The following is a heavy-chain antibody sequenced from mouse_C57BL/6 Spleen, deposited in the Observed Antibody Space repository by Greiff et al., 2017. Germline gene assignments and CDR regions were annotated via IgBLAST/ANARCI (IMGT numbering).Heavy chain of an antibody. Sequence: EVQGVESGGGLVKPGGSLKLSCAASGFTFSSYAMSWVRQTPEKRLEWVATISDGGSYTYYPDNVKGRFTISRDNAKNNLYLQMSHLKSEDTAMYYCARARPYYYGSSYGYYAMDYWGQGTSVTVSS. J-gene: IGHJ4*01. V-gene: IGHV5-4*01. D-gene: IGHD1-1*01. CDR1: GFTFSSYA. CDR3: ARARPYYYGSSYGYYAMDY. CDR2: ISDGGSYT.